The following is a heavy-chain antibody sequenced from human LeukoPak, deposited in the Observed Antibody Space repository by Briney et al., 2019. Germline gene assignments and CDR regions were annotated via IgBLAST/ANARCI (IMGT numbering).Heavy chain of an antibody. V-gene: IGHV3-66*01. Sequence: PGGSLRLSCAASGFTVSSNYMSWVRQAPGKGLEWVSVIYSGGNTYYADSVQGRFTMSRENPKNTLYLQMNSLRAEDTAVYYCAKCIVATNYYYYYVDVWGKGTTVTVSS. J-gene: IGHJ6*03. CDR1: GFTVSSNY. D-gene: IGHD5-12*01. CDR2: IYSGGNT. CDR3: AKCIVATNYYYYYVDV.